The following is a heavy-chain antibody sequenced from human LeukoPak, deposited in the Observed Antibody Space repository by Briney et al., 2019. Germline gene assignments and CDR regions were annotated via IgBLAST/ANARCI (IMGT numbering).Heavy chain of an antibody. Sequence: SETLSLTCAVSGYSISSGYYWGWIRQPPGKGLEWTGSVYYDGSTYHNPSLKSRVTISVDMSKNQFFVKLSSVTAADTAVYYCARTVAYCSATSCYGYWGQGTLVTVSS. D-gene: IGHD2-2*01. CDR2: VYYDGST. CDR3: ARTVAYCSATSCYGY. J-gene: IGHJ4*02. V-gene: IGHV4-38-2*01. CDR1: GYSISSGYY.